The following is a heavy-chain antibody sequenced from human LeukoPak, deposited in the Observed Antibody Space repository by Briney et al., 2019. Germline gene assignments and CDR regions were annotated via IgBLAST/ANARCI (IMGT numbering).Heavy chain of an antibody. CDR2: INQDASVS. J-gene: IGHJ4*02. CDR3: VSGGGRGYGSEC. Sequence: PGGSLRLSCAASGFTFSSYAMSWVRQAPGQGLEWVANINQDASVSHYIDSVKGRFTISRDNAKNSLFLQMNSLRAEDTAVYYCVSGGGRGYGSECWGQGTLVTVSS. CDR1: GFTFSSYA. D-gene: IGHD5-18*01. V-gene: IGHV3-7*01.